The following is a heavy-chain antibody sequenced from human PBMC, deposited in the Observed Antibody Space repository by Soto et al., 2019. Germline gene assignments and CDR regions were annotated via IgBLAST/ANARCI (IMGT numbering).Heavy chain of an antibody. J-gene: IGHJ6*03. CDR2: INHSGST. CDR1: GGSFSGYY. D-gene: IGHD2-2*01. V-gene: IGHV4-34*01. Sequence: LSLTCAVYGGSFSGYYWSWIRQPPGKGLEWIGEINHSGSTNYNPSLKSRVTISVDTSKNQFSLKLSSVTAADTAVYYCARVYCSSTSCFKYYYYYYMDVWGKGTTVTVS. CDR3: ARVYCSSTSCFKYYYYYYMDV.